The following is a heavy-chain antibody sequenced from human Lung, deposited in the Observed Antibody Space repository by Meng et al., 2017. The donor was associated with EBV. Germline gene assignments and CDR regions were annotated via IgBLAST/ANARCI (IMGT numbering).Heavy chain of an antibody. D-gene: IGHD2-2*03. Sequence: VRLGGSGGGVVRPGRSLSPSCAASGFTLSSDVMHWVRQAPGKGLEWVAVISYDGSNKYYADSVKGRFTISRDNSKNTLYLQMNSLRAEDTAVYYCAPLSMDGVLHWGQGTLVTVSS. CDR1: GFTLSSDV. CDR2: ISYDGSNK. V-gene: IGHV3-30*03. J-gene: IGHJ4*02. CDR3: APLSMDGVLH.